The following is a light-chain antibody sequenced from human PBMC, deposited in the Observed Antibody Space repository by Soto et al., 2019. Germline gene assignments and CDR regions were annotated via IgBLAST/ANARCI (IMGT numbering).Light chain of an antibody. J-gene: IGLJ1*01. CDR2: EVS. CDR1: SSDVGGYNY. CDR3: SSYTSSSPLYV. V-gene: IGLV2-14*01. Sequence: QSALTQPASVSGSPGQSITISCTGTSSDVGGYNYVSWYQQHPGKAPKLMIYEVSNRPSGVSNRFSGSKSGNKASLTISGLQAEDEADYYCSSYTSSSPLYVFGTGTKVTVL.